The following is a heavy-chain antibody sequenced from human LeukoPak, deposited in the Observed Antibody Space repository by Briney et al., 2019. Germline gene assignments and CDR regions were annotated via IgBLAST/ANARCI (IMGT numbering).Heavy chain of an antibody. D-gene: IGHD3-22*01. CDR3: ARDGGSSGYYGY. V-gene: IGHV1-46*01. CDR2: INPTGGTT. J-gene: IGHJ4*02. Sequence: ASVKVSCKASGYIFISYYMHWVRQAPGQGLEWMGMINPTGGTTSYAQKFQGRVSLTSDTSTSTVYMELSSLRSEDTAIYYCARDGGSSGYYGYWGQGTLVTVSS. CDR1: GYIFISYY.